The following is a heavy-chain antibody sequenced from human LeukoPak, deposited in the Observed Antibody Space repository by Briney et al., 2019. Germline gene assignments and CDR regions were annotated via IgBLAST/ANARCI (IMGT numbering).Heavy chain of an antibody. D-gene: IGHD1-26*01. CDR2: IIPIFGTA. Sequence: SVKVSCKASGGTFSSYAISWVRQAPGQGLEWMGGIIPIFGTANYAQKFQGRVTITADESTSTAYMELSSLRSEDTAVYYCAGGGSYSHDAFDIWGQGTMVTVSS. V-gene: IGHV1-69*13. CDR3: AGGGSYSHDAFDI. CDR1: GGTFSSYA. J-gene: IGHJ3*02.